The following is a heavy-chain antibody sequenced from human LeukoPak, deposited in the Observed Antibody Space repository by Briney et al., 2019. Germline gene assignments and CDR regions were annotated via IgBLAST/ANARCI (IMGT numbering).Heavy chain of an antibody. D-gene: IGHD6-19*01. CDR2: INHSGST. CDR3: VRDEASGGTPDY. CDR1: GGSFSGYY. V-gene: IGHV4-34*01. J-gene: IGHJ4*02. Sequence: PSETLSLTCAVYGGSFSGYYWSWIRQPPGKGLEWIGEINHSGSTNYNPSLKSRVTISVDTSKNQFSLKLRSVTAADTAVYYCVRDEASGGTPDYWGQGTLVTVSS.